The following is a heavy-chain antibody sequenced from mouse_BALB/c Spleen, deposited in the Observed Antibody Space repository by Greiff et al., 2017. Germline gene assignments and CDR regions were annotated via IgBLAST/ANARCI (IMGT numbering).Heavy chain of an antibody. D-gene: IGHD4-1*01. CDR1: GFSLTSYG. Sequence: VQLQQSGPDLVAPSQSLSITCTVSGFSLTSYGVHWVRQPPGKGLEWLVVIWSDGSTTYNSALKSRLSISKDNSKSQVFLKMNSLQTDDTAMYYCARHENWDYAMDYWGQGTSVTVSS. J-gene: IGHJ4*01. CDR2: IWSDGST. CDR3: ARHENWDYAMDY. V-gene: IGHV2-6-2*01.